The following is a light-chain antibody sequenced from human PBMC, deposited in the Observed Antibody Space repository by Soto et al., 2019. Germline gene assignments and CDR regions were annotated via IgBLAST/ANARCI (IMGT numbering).Light chain of an antibody. Sequence: SYELTQPPSVSVSPGQTASITCSGDKLGDKYACWYQQKPGQSPVLVIYQDNKRPSGIPERFSGSNSGNTATLTISGTQAXDEADYYCQAWDSGTVVFGGGTKLTVL. J-gene: IGLJ2*01. V-gene: IGLV3-1*01. CDR3: QAWDSGTVV. CDR1: KLGDKY. CDR2: QDN.